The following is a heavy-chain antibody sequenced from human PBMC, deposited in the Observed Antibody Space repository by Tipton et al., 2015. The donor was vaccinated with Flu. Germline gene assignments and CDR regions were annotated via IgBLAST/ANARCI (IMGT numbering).Heavy chain of an antibody. CDR2: ISYDGSNK. V-gene: IGHV3-30-3*01. D-gene: IGHD3-9*01. J-gene: IGHJ5*02. Sequence: SLRLSCAASGFTFSSYAMHWVRQAPGKGLEWVAVISYDGSNKYYADSVKGRFTISRDNSKNTLYLQMNSLRAEDTAVYYCARSLLRYFDWCPFDPWGQGTLVTVSS. CDR3: ARSLLRYFDWCPFDP. CDR1: GFTFSSYA.